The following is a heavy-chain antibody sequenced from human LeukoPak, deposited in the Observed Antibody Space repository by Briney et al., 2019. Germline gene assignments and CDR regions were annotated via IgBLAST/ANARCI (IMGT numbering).Heavy chain of an antibody. CDR3: ARELGGTKTGGFDI. CDR1: GFRFSYHD. CDR2: IGAAGAHT. D-gene: IGHD1-14*01. J-gene: IGHJ3*02. V-gene: IGHV3-64*02. Sequence: GGSLRLSCAASGFRFSYHDMHWVRQAPGKELEVDSSIGAAGAHTFYADSVKGRFTISRDNFQSTMYLQMDGLRPEDSAVYYCARELGGTKTGGFDIWGQGTVVTVSS.